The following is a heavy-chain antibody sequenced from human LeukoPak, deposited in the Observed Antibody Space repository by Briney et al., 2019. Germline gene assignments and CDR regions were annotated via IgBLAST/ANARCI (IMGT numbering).Heavy chain of an antibody. CDR1: GDSISSGNW. V-gene: IGHV4-4*02. CDR3: ARDIIAASGTFGS. Sequence: PSGTLSLTCAVSGDSISSGNWWTWVRQPPGEGLEWIGAIFHSGNADYNPSLKSRVTISVDKSKNQFSLKLSSVTAADTALYFCARDIIAASGTFGSWGQGTLVTVSS. J-gene: IGHJ5*01. D-gene: IGHD6-13*01. CDR2: IFHSGNA.